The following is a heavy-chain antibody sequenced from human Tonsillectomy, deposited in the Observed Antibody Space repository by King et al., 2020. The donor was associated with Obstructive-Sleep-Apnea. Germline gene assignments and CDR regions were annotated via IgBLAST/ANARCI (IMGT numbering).Heavy chain of an antibody. CDR2: ISAYNGNT. D-gene: IGHD6-13*01. V-gene: IGHV1-18*04. CDR3: SRSRKQLQWYGIDHFYYGMDF. CDR1: GYTFTTYG. J-gene: IGHJ6*02. Sequence: QLVQSGAEVKKPGASVKVSCKASGYTFTTYGISWVRQAPGQGLEWMGWISAYNGNTNYAQKFQGRVTMTTDTSTSTAYMEVRSLRSDDTAVYYCSRSRKQLQWYGIDHFYYGMDFWGQGTTVTVSS.